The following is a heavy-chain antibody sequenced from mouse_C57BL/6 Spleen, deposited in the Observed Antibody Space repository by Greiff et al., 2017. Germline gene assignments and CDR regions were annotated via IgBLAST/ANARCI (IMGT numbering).Heavy chain of an antibody. CDR3: SRDGYGSKFAY. CDR2: ISYDGSN. CDR1: GYSITSGYY. Sequence: ESGPGLVKPSQSLSLTCSVTGYSITSGYYWNWIRQFPGNKLEWMGYISYDGSNNYNPSLQNRISITRDTSKNQFFLKLNSVTTADTATYYCSRDGYGSKFAYWGQGTLVTVSA. V-gene: IGHV3-6*01. J-gene: IGHJ3*01. D-gene: IGHD1-1*01.